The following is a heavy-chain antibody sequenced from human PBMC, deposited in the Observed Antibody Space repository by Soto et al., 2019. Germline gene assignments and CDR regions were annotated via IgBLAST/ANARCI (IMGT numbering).Heavy chain of an antibody. D-gene: IGHD2-15*01. Sequence: QVQLVESGGGVVQPGGSLRLSCAASGFTFSGYGMHWVRQSPGEGLEWVAILANDGSYQYYAESVKGRFTISRDNSKNTLYLQMDSLGPEDTAVYYCARSIGGSSYYPPDYWGQGNLVTVSS. J-gene: IGHJ4*02. V-gene: IGHV3-30*03. CDR1: GFTFSGYG. CDR3: ARSIGGSSYYPPDY. CDR2: LANDGSYQ.